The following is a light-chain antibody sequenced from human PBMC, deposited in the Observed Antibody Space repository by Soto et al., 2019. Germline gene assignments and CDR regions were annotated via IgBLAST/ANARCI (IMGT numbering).Light chain of an antibody. Sequence: DIQMTQSPSSLSASVGDRVTITCRASQSINSYLNWYQQKPGKAPKLLIYAASSLQSGVPSRFSGSGSGTDFTLTISSLQPEDFATYYCQQSYSTPPEKITVGQGTRLEIK. CDR3: QQSYSTPPEKIT. CDR1: QSINSY. J-gene: IGKJ5*01. CDR2: AAS. V-gene: IGKV1-39*01.